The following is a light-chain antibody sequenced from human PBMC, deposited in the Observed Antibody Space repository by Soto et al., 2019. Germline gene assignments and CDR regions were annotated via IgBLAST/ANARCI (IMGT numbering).Light chain of an antibody. CDR3: QQYNNWPIT. CDR1: QNVLSN. J-gene: IGKJ5*01. Sequence: EIVMTRSPATLSVSPGERAALCCRASQNVLSNVAWYQQEPGQAPRLLTYGASTRATGIPARFTGSGSGTEFTPTISRLQSEDFAVYYCQQYNNWPITFGQGTRLE. CDR2: GAS. V-gene: IGKV3-15*01.